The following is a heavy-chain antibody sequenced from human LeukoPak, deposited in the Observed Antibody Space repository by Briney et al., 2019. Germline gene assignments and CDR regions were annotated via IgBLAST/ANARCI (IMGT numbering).Heavy chain of an antibody. CDR2: ISGSGGST. J-gene: IGHJ4*02. D-gene: IGHD1-26*01. CDR3: AKDQSIVGATTDY. Sequence: GGSLRLSCVASGFIVSRNYMSWVRQAPGKGLEWVSAISGSGGSTYYADSVKGRFTIPRDNSKNTLYLQMNSLRAGDTAVYYCAKDQSIVGATTDYWGQGTLVTVSS. CDR1: GFIVSRNY. V-gene: IGHV3-23*01.